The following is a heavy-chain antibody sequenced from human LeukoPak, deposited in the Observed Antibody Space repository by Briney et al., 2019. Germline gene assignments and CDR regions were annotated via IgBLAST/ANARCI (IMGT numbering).Heavy chain of an antibody. CDR1: GFTFSSYA. CDR2: IYRGGST. J-gene: IGHJ4*02. D-gene: IGHD2-2*01. V-gene: IGHV3-66*01. CDR3: ASGPSSDLVVIAY. Sequence: PGGCLRLSCAPSGFTFSSYAIGWVRQDPGEGLGWVSVIYRGGSTYYADSVKGRFTISRDNSKNTVHLQINSLRAGDTAVYYCASGPSSDLVVIAYWGQGTLVTVSS.